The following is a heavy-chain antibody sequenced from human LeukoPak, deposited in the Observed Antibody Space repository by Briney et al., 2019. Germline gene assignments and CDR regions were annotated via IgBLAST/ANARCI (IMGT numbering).Heavy chain of an antibody. CDR1: GFTFSSYW. J-gene: IGHJ4*02. D-gene: IGHD1-26*01. V-gene: IGHV3-7*01. CDR3: AREGGSYCFDY. CDR2: IKQDGSEK. Sequence: GGSLRLSCAASGFTFSSYWMSWVRQAPGRGLEWVANIKQDGSEKYYVDSVKGRFTISRDNAKNSLYLQMNSLRAEDTAVYYCAREGGSYCFDYWGQGTLVTVSS.